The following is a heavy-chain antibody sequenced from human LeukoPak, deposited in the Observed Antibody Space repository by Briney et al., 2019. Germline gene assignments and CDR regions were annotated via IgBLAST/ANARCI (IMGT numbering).Heavy chain of an antibody. CDR3: AREGYCGSTSCYSQEKHFDY. V-gene: IGHV1-2*02. CDR2: INPNSGDT. Sequence: ASVKVSCKASGYTFTGYYMHWVRQAPGQGLEWVGWINPNSGDTKCAQKFQGRVTITRDTSISTAYMELSRLRSDDTAAYYCAREGYCGSTSCYSQEKHFDYWGQGTLVTVSS. J-gene: IGHJ4*02. D-gene: IGHD2-2*02. CDR1: GYTFTGYY.